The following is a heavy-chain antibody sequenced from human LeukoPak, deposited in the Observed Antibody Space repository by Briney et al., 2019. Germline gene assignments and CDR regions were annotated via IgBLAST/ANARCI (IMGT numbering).Heavy chain of an antibody. CDR3: ARGGELYCGGDCSGIDY. J-gene: IGHJ4*02. CDR2: INPNSGGT. Sequence: GASVKVSCKASGYTFTGYYMHWVRQAPGQGLEWMGWINPNSGGTNYAQKFQGRVTMTRDTSISTAYMELSRPRSDDTAVYYCARGGELYCGGDCSGIDYWGQGTLVTVSS. D-gene: IGHD2-21*02. CDR1: GYTFTGYY. V-gene: IGHV1-2*02.